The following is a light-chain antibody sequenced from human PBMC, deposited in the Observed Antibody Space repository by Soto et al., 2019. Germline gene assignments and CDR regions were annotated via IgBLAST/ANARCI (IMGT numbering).Light chain of an antibody. CDR2: WAS. V-gene: IGKV4-1*01. CDR3: QQYYNNPFS. CDR1: QSLLYSSNNKNY. J-gene: IGKJ4*01. Sequence: IVLIQSPDSLAVSLGERATINCKSTQSLLYSSNNKNYLAWYQQKPGQPPKLLINWASTRESGVPDRFSGSGSGTDFSLTISSLQAEDVAVYFCQQYYNNPFSFGGGTRLEIK.